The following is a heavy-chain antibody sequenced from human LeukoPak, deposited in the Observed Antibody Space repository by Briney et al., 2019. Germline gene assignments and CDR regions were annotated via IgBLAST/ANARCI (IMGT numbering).Heavy chain of an antibody. D-gene: IGHD3-10*01. V-gene: IGHV3-23*01. CDR3: AKLGRSGYGSGNWFDP. J-gene: IGHJ5*02. Sequence: GGSLRLSCAASGFTFSSYAMSWVRQAPGKGLEWVSAISGSGGSTYYADSVKGRFTISRDNSKNTLYLQMNSLRVEDTAVYYCAKLGRSGYGSGNWFDPWGQGTLVTVSS. CDR2: ISGSGGST. CDR1: GFTFSSYA.